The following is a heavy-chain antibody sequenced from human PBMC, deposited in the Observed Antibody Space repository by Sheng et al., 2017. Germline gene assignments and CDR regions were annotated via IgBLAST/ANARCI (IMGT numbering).Heavy chain of an antibody. CDR2: IIPIFGTA. D-gene: IGHD3-22*01. V-gene: IGHV1-69*01. CDR1: GGTFSSYA. Sequence: QVQLVQSGAEVKKPGSSVKVSCKASGGTFSSYAISWVRQAPGQGLEWMGGIIPIFGTANYAQKFQGRVTITADESTSTAYMELSSLRSEDTAVYYCAKGGWYYDSSSLDYYYYGMDVWGQGTTVTVSS. CDR3: AKGGWYYDSSSLDYYYYGMDV. J-gene: IGHJ6*02.